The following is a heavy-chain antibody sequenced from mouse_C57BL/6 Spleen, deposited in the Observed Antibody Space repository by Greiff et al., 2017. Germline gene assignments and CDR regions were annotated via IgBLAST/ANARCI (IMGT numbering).Heavy chain of an antibody. J-gene: IGHJ3*01. V-gene: IGHV1-50*01. CDR2: IDPSDSYT. Sequence: VQLQQSGAELVKPGASVKLSCKASGYTFTSYWMQWVKQRPGQGLEWIGEIDPSDSYTNYNQKFKGKATLTVDTSSSTAYMQLSSLTSEDSAVYYCARENYGSSYPFAYWGQGTLVTVSA. CDR3: ARENYGSSYPFAY. CDR1: GYTFTSYW. D-gene: IGHD1-1*01.